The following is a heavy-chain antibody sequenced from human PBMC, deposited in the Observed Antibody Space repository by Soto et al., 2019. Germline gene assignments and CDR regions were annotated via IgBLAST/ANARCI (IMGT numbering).Heavy chain of an antibody. CDR2: IDWDDDK. D-gene: IGHD5-12*01. CDR3: ARMKGGYSGYDAYYYYYYGMDV. CDR1: GFSLSTSGMC. Sequence: SGPTLVNPTQTLTLTCTFSGFSLSTSGMCVSWIRQPPGKALEWLALIDWDDDKYYSTSLKTRPTISKDTSKNQVVLTMTNMDPVDTATYYCARMKGGYSGYDAYYYYYYGMDVWGQGTTVTVSS. V-gene: IGHV2-70*01. J-gene: IGHJ6*02.